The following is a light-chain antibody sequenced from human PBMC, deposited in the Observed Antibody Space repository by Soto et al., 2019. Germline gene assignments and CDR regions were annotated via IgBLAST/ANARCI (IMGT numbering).Light chain of an antibody. CDR2: VNTDGSH. Sequence: QLVLTQSPSASASLGASVKRTCTLSSGHSNFAIAWLQQQPDRGPRYLMKVNTDGSHDKGDGIPDRFSGSTSGAERYLTISSLQSEDEADYYCQTWGTGTHVVFGGGTKLTVL. V-gene: IGLV4-69*01. CDR1: SGHSNFA. J-gene: IGLJ2*01. CDR3: QTWGTGTHVV.